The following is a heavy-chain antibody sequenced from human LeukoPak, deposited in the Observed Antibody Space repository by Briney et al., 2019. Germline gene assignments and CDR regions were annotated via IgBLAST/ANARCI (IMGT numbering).Heavy chain of an antibody. J-gene: IGHJ2*01. CDR1: GGSFSGYY. CDR3: ARLKLGAYFDL. Sequence: PSETLSLTCAVYGGSFSGYYWSWIRQPPGKGLEWIAYIFYTGGTSSNPSLKSRVTISEDTSKNQISLKLSSVTAADTAVYYCARLKLGAYFDLWGRGTLVTVSS. V-gene: IGHV4-59*08. D-gene: IGHD3-16*01. CDR2: IFYTGGT.